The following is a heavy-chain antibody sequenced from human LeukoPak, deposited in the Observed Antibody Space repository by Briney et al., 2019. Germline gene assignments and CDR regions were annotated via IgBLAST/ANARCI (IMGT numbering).Heavy chain of an antibody. CDR1: GGSISSGGYY. CDR2: IYYSGST. D-gene: IGHD3-22*01. V-gene: IGHV4-31*03. Sequence: PSQTLSLTCTVSGGSISSGGYYWSWIRQHPGKGLEWIGYIYYSGSTYYNPSLKSRVTISVDTSKNQFSLKLSSVTAADTAVYYCARAPIDVDYYDSSGPLGEYWGEGTLVTVSS. J-gene: IGHJ4*02. CDR3: ARAPIDVDYYDSSGPLGEY.